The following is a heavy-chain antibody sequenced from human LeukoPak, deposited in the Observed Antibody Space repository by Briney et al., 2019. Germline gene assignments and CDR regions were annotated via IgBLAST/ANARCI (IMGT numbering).Heavy chain of an antibody. CDR3: ARTKSYYYGSGSYEQGMDV. CDR2: INHSGST. D-gene: IGHD3-10*01. CDR1: GGSFSGYY. V-gene: IGHV4-34*01. J-gene: IGHJ6*02. Sequence: SETLSLTCAVYGGSFSGYYWSWIRQPPGKGLEWIGEINHSGSTNYNPSLKSRVTISVDTSKNQFSLKLSSVTAADTAVYYCARTKSYYYGSGSYEQGMDVWGQGTTVTVSS.